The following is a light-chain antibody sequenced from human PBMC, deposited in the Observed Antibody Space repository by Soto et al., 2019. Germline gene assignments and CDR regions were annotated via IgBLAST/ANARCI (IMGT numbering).Light chain of an antibody. CDR3: QQYYSTPQT. V-gene: IGKV4-1*01. J-gene: IGKJ2*01. CDR2: WAS. CDR1: QSVLYNSNDKNY. Sequence: DIVMTQSPDSLAVSLGERATINCKSSQSVLYNSNDKNYLAWYQQKPGQPPKLLIYWASTRESGVPDRFSGSGSGTDFTLTISSLQAEGVAVYYCQQYYSTPQTFGQGTKLEIK.